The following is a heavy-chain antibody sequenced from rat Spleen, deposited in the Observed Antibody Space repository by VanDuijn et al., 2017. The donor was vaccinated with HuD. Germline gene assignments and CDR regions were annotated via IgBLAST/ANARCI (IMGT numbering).Heavy chain of an antibody. Sequence: EVQLVESGGGLVQPGRSLKLSCAASGFTFSDFAMTWVRQSPQKGLEWVAMIIYDASRIYYRDSVKGRLTISRDNAKSTLYLQMNSLRSEDTATYYCAKSNYGHSHYFDYWGQGVMVTVSS. CDR3: AKSNYGHSHYFDY. CDR1: GFTFSDFA. D-gene: IGHD4-1*01. CDR2: IIYDASRI. V-gene: IGHV5S10*01. J-gene: IGHJ2*01.